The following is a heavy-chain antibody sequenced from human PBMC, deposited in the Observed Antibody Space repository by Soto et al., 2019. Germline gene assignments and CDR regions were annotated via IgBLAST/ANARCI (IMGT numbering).Heavy chain of an antibody. V-gene: IGHV3-23*01. CDR3: AKEYYDLGRAYTGVYFYY. D-gene: IGHD3-16*01. CDR2: IGGSTGST. Sequence: EVQLLESGGGLVQPGGSLRLSCAASGFTFSNYAMSWVRQAPGRGLEWVSSIGGSTGSTYYADSVKGRFAISRDNSENTLYLHMSSLRPEYTAVYFCAKEYYDLGRAYTGVYFYYWGQGVLVPVSS. CDR1: GFTFSNYA. J-gene: IGHJ4*02.